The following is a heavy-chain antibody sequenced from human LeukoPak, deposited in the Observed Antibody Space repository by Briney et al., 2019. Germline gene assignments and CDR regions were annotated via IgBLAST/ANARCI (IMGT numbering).Heavy chain of an antibody. CDR3: ARVRDYYGSGSYYRPIYYYYYMDV. CDR2: ISSSGSTI. D-gene: IGHD3-10*01. J-gene: IGHJ6*03. Sequence: PGQSLRLSCAASGFTFSDYYMSWIRQAPGKGLEWVSYISSSGSTIYYADSVKGRFAISRDNAKNSLYLQMNSLRAEDTAVYYCARVRDYYGSGSYYRPIYYYYYMDVWGKGTTVTVSS. V-gene: IGHV3-11*04. CDR1: GFTFSDYY.